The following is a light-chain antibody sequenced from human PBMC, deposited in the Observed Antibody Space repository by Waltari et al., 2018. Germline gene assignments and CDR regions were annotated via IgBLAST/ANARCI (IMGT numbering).Light chain of an antibody. Sequence: IVLTQSPGTLSFSPGERATLSCRASQSLSGNYLAWYQQKRGQAPRLLIHGASSRATGIPDRFSGSGSGTDFTLTISRLEPEDFAVYICQQYSGPPTSFGQGTKLEI. V-gene: IGKV3-20*01. CDR3: QQYSGPPTS. CDR2: GAS. CDR1: QSLSGNY. J-gene: IGKJ2*03.